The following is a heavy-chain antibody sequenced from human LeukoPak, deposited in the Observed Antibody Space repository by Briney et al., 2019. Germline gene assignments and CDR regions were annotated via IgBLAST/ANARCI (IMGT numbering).Heavy chain of an antibody. CDR1: GGSISSYY. CDR2: IYYSGST. CDR3: ARVTQDYYGSGGYYFDY. V-gene: IGHV4-59*01. J-gene: IGHJ4*02. Sequence: SETLSLTCTVSGGSISSYYWSWIRQPPGKGLEWIGYIYYSGSTNYNPSLKSRVTISVDTSKNQFSLKLSSVTAADTAVYYCARVTQDYYGSGGYYFDYWGQGTLVTVSS. D-gene: IGHD3-10*01.